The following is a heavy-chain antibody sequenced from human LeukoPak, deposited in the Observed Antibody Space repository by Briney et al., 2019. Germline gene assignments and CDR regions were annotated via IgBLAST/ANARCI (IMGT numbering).Heavy chain of an antibody. CDR3: ARDLILSRRGVTPFGY. J-gene: IGHJ4*02. V-gene: IGHV1-18*01. D-gene: IGHD4-23*01. CDR2: ISAYNGNT. Sequence: ASVKVSSKASGYTFTSYGISWVRQAPGQGLEWMGWISAYNGNTNYAQKLQGRVTMTTDTSTSTAYMELRSLRSDNTAVYYCARDLILSRRGVTPFGYWGQGTLVTVSS. CDR1: GYTFTSYG.